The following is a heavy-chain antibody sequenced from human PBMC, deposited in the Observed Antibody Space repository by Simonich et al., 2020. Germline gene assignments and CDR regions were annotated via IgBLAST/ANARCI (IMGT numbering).Heavy chain of an antibody. CDR3: ARSTTGTTAFDI. D-gene: IGHD1-1*01. J-gene: IGHJ3*02. V-gene: IGHV1-18*01. CDR2: ISAYNGNT. CDR1: GYTFTIYG. Sequence: QVQLVQSGAEVKKPGASVKVSCKASGYTFTIYGISWVRQAHGKGVEWMGWISAYNGNTNYAQKLQGRVTMTTDTATSTAYMELRSLRSDDTAVYYCARSTTGTTAFDIWGQGTMVTVSS.